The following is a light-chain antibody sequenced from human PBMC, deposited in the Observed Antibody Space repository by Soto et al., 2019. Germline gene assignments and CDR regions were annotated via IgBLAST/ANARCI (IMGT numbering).Light chain of an antibody. CDR1: QSVLHTPTNNNY. V-gene: IGKV4-1*01. J-gene: IGKJ1*01. Sequence: DIVMTQSPVSLAVSLGERDTINCKTSQSVLHTPTNNNYLAWYQKKPGQPPKLLIYWASTRESGVPDRFSGSGSGTDFTLTINSLQAEDAAVYYCHQYYSIPRTFGQGTKVEIK. CDR3: HQYYSIPRT. CDR2: WAS.